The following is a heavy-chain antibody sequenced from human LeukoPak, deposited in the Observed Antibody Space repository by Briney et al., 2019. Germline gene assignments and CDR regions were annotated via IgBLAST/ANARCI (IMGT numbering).Heavy chain of an antibody. J-gene: IGHJ6*03. CDR1: GGSISSYY. D-gene: IGHD3-3*01. Sequence: KPSETLSPTCTVSGGSISSYYWSWIRQPPGKGLEWIGYIYYSGSTNYNPSLKSRVTISVDTSKNQFSLKLSSVTAADTAVYYCARGLEWSDFWSGYRYYYYYMDVWGKGTTVTVSS. CDR3: ARGLEWSDFWSGYRYYYYYMDV. CDR2: IYYSGST. V-gene: IGHV4-59*01.